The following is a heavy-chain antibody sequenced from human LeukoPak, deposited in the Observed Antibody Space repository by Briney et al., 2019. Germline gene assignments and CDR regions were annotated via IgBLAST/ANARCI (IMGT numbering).Heavy chain of an antibody. Sequence: GGSLRLSCAASGFTFSSYAMSWVRQAPGKELEWVSAISGSGGSTYYADSVKGRFTISRDNAKNSLYLQMNSLRAEDTAVYYCARENPTISSFDYWGQGTLVTVSS. CDR1: GFTFSSYA. CDR3: ARENPTISSFDY. V-gene: IGHV3-23*01. D-gene: IGHD5-24*01. CDR2: ISGSGGST. J-gene: IGHJ4*02.